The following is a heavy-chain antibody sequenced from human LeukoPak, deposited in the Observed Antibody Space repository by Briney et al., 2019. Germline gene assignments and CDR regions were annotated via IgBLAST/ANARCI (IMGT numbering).Heavy chain of an antibody. Sequence: GGSLTLFCSASVFTFTNYNMNWVRHAPGEGLEWVSSISNSRVYEQYGDSVKGRFTISRDSAPKSVYLQMNSLRAEDTAFYYCARDDLRDEGFDVWGQGTMVTVSS. V-gene: IGHV3-21*04. CDR2: ISNSRVYE. J-gene: IGHJ3*01. CDR1: VFTFTNYN. CDR3: ARDDLRDEGFDV.